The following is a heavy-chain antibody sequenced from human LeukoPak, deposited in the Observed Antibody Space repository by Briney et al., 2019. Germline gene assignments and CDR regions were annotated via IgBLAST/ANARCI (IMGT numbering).Heavy chain of an antibody. D-gene: IGHD1-20*01. CDR2: INAGNGNT. V-gene: IGHV1-3*01. Sequence: GASVKVSCKASGYTFTSYAMHWVRQAPGQRLEWMGWINAGNGNTKYSQKFQGRVTITRDTSASTAYMELSSLRSEDTAVYYCARDKGMYNWIEPPFDYWGQGTLVTVSS. J-gene: IGHJ4*02. CDR3: ARDKGMYNWIEPPFDY. CDR1: GYTFTSYA.